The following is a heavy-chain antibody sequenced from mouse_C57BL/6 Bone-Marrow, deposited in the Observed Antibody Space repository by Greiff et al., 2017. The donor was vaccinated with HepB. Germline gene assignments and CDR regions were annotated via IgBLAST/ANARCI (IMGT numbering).Heavy chain of an antibody. J-gene: IGHJ2*01. Sequence: EVKVVESGGGLVKPGGSLKLSCAASGFTFSSYAMSWVRQTPEKRLEWVATISDGGSYTYYPDNVKGRFTISRDNAKNNLYLQMSHLKSEDTAMYYCARDRDYYGSSYVGYWGQGTTLTVSS. V-gene: IGHV5-4*03. CDR3: ARDRDYYGSSYVGY. CDR1: GFTFSSYA. CDR2: ISDGGSYT. D-gene: IGHD1-1*01.